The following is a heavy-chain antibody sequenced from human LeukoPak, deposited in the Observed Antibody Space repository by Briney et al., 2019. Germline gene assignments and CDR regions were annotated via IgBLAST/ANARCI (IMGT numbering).Heavy chain of an antibody. CDR3: ARDSGEDIVLMVYASGSSYNSYYFDY. D-gene: IGHD2-8*01. CDR2: IYYSGST. J-gene: IGHJ4*02. V-gene: IGHV4-31*03. Sequence: SETLSLTCTVSGGFISSGGYYWSWIRQHPGKGLEWIGYIYYSGSTYYNPSLKSRVTISVDTSKNQFSLKLSSVTAADTAVYYCARDSGEDIVLMVYASGSSYNSYYFDYWGQGTLVTVSS. CDR1: GGFISSGGYY.